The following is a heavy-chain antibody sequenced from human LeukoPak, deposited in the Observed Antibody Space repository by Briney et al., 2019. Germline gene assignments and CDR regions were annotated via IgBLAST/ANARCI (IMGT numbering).Heavy chain of an antibody. V-gene: IGHV3-30-3*01. Sequence: GGSLRLSCVAYGFTLSNYPAMHWVRQAPGKGLEWVTAVSPDGNSKYYADSVKGRFTISRDMSKDALYVEMKSLRPEDTAVYYCARGTYSSGRCDVFDIWGQGTVVIVSS. J-gene: IGHJ3*02. CDR1: GFTLSNYPA. CDR2: VSPDGNSK. CDR3: ARGTYSSGRCDVFDI. D-gene: IGHD6-19*01.